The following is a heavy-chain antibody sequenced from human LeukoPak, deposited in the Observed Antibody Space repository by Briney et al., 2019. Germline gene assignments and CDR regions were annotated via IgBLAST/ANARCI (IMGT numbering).Heavy chain of an antibody. J-gene: IGHJ5*02. Sequence: ASVKVSCKASGGTFSSYAISWVRQAPGQGLEWMGGIIPIFGTANYAQKFQGRVTITADESTSTAYMELSSLRSEDTAVYYCARGDYYGSPNWFDPWGQGTLVTVSS. V-gene: IGHV1-69*13. CDR3: ARGDYYGSPNWFDP. CDR2: IIPIFGTA. D-gene: IGHD3-10*01. CDR1: GGTFSSYA.